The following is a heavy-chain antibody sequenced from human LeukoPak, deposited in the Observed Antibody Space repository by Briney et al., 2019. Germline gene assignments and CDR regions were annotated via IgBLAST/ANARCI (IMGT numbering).Heavy chain of an antibody. D-gene: IGHD3-22*01. CDR2: IIPIFGTA. V-gene: IGHV1-69*05. CDR1: GGTFSSYA. Sequence: SVKVSCKASGGTFSSYAISWVRQAPGQGLEWMGGIIPIFGTANYAQKFQGGVTITTDESTSTAYMELSSLRSEDTAVYYCARGDYYDSSGSDAFDIWGQGTMVTVSS. CDR3: ARGDYYDSSGSDAFDI. J-gene: IGHJ3*02.